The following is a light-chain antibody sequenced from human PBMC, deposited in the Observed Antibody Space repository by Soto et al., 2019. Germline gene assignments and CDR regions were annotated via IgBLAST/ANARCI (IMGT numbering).Light chain of an antibody. CDR3: QHYNSYSEP. J-gene: IGKJ1*01. CDR2: KAS. CDR1: QTISSW. Sequence: DITITQSPSTLSGSVGDRVTITCRASQTISSWLAWYQQKPGKAPKLLIYKASTLKSGVPSRFSGSGSGTEFTLTISSLQPDDFATYYCQHYNSYSEPFGQGTKV. V-gene: IGKV1-5*03.